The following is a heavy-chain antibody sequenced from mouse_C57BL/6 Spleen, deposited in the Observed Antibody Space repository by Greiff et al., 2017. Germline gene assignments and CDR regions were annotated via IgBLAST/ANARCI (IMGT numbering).Heavy chain of an antibody. CDR2: IHPNSGST. V-gene: IGHV1-64*01. CDR3: ARGGYDYDGSSWFAY. J-gene: IGHJ3*01. D-gene: IGHD2-4*01. Sequence: VQLQQPGAELVKPGASVKLSCKASGYTFTSYWMPWVKQRPGQGLEWIGMIHPNSGSTNYNEKFKSKATLTVDKSSSTAYMQLSSLTSEDSAVYYCARGGYDYDGSSWFAYWGKGTLVTVSA. CDR1: GYTFTSYW.